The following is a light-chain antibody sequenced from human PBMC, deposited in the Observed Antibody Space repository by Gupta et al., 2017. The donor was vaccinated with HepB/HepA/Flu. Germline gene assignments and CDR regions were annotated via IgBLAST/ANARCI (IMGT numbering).Light chain of an antibody. CDR2: DVS. Sequence: QSALPQPASVSGSPGQSITISCTGTSSDVGGYNYVSWYQQHPGKAPKLMIYDVSNRPSGVSNRFSGSKSGNTASLTTSGLQAEDEADYYCSSYTSSSNYVFGTGTKVTVL. J-gene: IGLJ1*01. CDR1: SSDVGGYNY. CDR3: SSYTSSSNYV. V-gene: IGLV2-14*03.